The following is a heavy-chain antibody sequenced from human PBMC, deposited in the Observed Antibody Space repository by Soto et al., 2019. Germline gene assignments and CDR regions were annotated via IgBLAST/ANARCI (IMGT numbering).Heavy chain of an antibody. CDR2: LNAGNGNT. V-gene: IGHV1-3*05. CDR1: GYTFTSYA. CDR3: ARFALLGTAESNWCVP. D-gene: IGHD1-7*01. Sequence: QVQLVQSGAEEKKPGASVKVSCKASGYTFTSYAMHWVRQAPGQSLAWMGWLNAGNGNTKYSQKLQGRVTITRETSASTTYMELSSQRSEDTAVYYCARFALLGTAESNWCVPWGQATHVTGSS. J-gene: IGHJ5*02.